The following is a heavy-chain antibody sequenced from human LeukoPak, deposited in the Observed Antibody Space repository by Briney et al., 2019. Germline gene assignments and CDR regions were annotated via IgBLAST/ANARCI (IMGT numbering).Heavy chain of an antibody. V-gene: IGHV4-39*07. CDR2: IYYSGST. CDR1: GGSISSSSYY. Sequence: SETLSLTCTVSGGSISSSSYYWGWIRQPPGMGLEWIGSIYYSGSTYYNPSLKSRVTISVDTSKNQFSLKLSSVTAADTAVYYCARDLPIVGALDYWGQGTLVTVSS. D-gene: IGHD1-26*01. CDR3: ARDLPIVGALDY. J-gene: IGHJ4*02.